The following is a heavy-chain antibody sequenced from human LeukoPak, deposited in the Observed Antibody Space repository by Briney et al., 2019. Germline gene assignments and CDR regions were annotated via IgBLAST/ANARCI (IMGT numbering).Heavy chain of an antibody. CDR3: ARTGGDYRDTYYFDY. J-gene: IGHJ4*02. D-gene: IGHD4-11*01. V-gene: IGHV4-31*03. Sequence: PSETLSLTCTVSGGSISSGGYYWSWIRQHPGKGLEWIGYIYYSGSTYYNPSLKSRVTISVDTSKNQFSLKLSSVTAADTAVYYCARTGGDYRDTYYFDYWGQGTLVTVSS. CDR1: GGSISSGGYY. CDR2: IYYSGST.